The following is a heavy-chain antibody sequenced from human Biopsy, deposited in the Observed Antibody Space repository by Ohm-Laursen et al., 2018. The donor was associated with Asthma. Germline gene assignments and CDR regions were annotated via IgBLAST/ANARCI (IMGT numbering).Heavy chain of an antibody. CDR1: GFTVSRDH. CDR3: ARGDSSGWSHYYFDY. D-gene: IGHD6-19*01. CDR2: IYNGGTS. V-gene: IGHV3-53*01. J-gene: IGHJ4*02. Sequence: ETLSLTCAASGFTVSRDHMFWVRQAPGKGLEWVSVIYNGGTSHTADSVRGRFTISRDFSKNTLHLQMHSLRVEDTAVYYCARGDSSGWSHYYFDYWGQGTLVTVSS.